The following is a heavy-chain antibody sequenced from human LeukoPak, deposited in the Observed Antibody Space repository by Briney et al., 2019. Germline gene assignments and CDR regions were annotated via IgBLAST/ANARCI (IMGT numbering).Heavy chain of an antibody. CDR3: ASITVAGSPTFDY. V-gene: IGHV4-34*01. D-gene: IGHD6-19*01. CDR1: GGSFSGYY. Sequence: SETLSLTCAVYGGSFSGYYWSWIRQPPGKGLEWIGSIYYSGSTYYNPSLKSRVTISVDTSKNQFSLKLSSVTAADTAVYYCASITVAGSPTFDYWGQGTLVTVSS. J-gene: IGHJ4*02. CDR2: IYYSGST.